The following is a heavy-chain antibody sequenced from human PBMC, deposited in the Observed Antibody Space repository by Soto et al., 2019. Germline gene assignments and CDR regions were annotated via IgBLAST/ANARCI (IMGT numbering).Heavy chain of an antibody. V-gene: IGHV3-48*01. CDR1: GFTFSSYS. D-gene: IGHD3-22*01. CDR3: ARDTNYYDSSGYDY. CDR2: ISSSSSTI. J-gene: IGHJ4*02. Sequence: AGGSLRLSCAASGFTFSSYSMNWVRQAPGKGLEWVSYISSSSSTIYYADSVKGRFTISRDNAKNSLYLQMNSLRAEDTAVYYCARDTNYYDSSGYDYWGQGTLVTVSS.